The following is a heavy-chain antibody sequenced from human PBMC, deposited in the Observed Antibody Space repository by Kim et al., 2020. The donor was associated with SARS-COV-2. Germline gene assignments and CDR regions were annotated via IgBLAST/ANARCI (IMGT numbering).Heavy chain of an antibody. V-gene: IGHV4-39*01. CDR2: IYYSGST. Sequence: SETLSLTCTVSGGSISSSSYYWGWIRQPPGKGLEWIGSIYYSGSTYYNPSLKSRATISVDTSKNQFSLKLSSVTAADTAVYYCARHSGTGLIVVVNRPYYFYYWGQGTLVTVSS. D-gene: IGHD3-22*01. CDR3: ARHSGTGLIVVVNRPYYFYY. CDR1: GGSISSSSYY. J-gene: IGHJ4*02.